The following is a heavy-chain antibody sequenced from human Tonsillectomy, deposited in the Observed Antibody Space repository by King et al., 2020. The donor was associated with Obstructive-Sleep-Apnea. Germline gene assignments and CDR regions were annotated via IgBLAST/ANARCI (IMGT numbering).Heavy chain of an antibody. V-gene: IGHV4-59*01. CDR1: GGSISSYY. CDR3: ARDPGYYYGSGSAKNWFDP. Sequence: LQLQESGPGLVKPSETLSLTCTVSGGSISSYYWSWIRPPPGKGLEWIGYIYYSGSTNYNPSLKSRVTISVDTSKNQFSLKLSSVTAADTAVYYCARDPGYYYGSGSAKNWFDPWGQGTLVTVSS. J-gene: IGHJ5*02. CDR2: IYYSGST. D-gene: IGHD3-10*01.